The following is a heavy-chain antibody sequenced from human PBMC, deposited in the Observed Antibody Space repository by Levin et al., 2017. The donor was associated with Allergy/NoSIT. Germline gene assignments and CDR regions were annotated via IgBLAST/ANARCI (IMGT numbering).Heavy chain of an antibody. J-gene: IGHJ4*02. Sequence: ASVKVSCKASGYTFTSYYMHWVRQAPGQGLEWMGVINPSAGSTSYAQRFEGRVTMTRDTSTSTVYMELSSLRSEDTAVYYCARQSLCSGGSCFHPDFDYWGQGTLVTVSS. CDR2: INPSAGST. D-gene: IGHD2-15*01. CDR3: ARQSLCSGGSCFHPDFDY. V-gene: IGHV1-46*01. CDR1: GYTFTSYY.